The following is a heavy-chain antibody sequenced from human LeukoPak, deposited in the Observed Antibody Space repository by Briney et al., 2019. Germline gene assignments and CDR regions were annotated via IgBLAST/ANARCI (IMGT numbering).Heavy chain of an antibody. J-gene: IGHJ4*02. Sequence: SETLSLTCTVSGGSISSYYWSWIRQPPGKGLEWIGYIYYGGSTNYNPSLKSRVTISVDTSKNQFSLKLSSVTAADTAVYYCAMGELGYWGQGTLVTVSS. CDR1: GGSISSYY. CDR2: IYYGGST. V-gene: IGHV4-59*01. CDR3: AMGELGY. D-gene: IGHD3-16*01.